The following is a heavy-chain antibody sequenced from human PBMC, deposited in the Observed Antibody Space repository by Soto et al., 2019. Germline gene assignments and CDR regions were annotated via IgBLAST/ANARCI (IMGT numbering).Heavy chain of an antibody. CDR1: VGSFSVYY. CDR2: INHSGST. Sequence: TAEALSLTCAVYVGSFSVYYWSWIRQPPGKGLEWIGEINHSGSTNYNPSLKSRVTISVDTSKNQFSLKLSSVTAADTAVYYCARGKYNWNYANWFDPWGQGTMVTVSS. J-gene: IGHJ5*02. V-gene: IGHV4-34*01. CDR3: ARGKYNWNYANWFDP. D-gene: IGHD1-7*01.